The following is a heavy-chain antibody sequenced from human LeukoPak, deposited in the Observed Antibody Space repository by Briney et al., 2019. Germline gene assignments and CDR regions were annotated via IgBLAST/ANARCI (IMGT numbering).Heavy chain of an antibody. J-gene: IGHJ5*02. CDR1: GYSISSGYY. V-gene: IGHV4-38-2*02. CDR3: ARDLGYSGFDWAP. Sequence: SETLSLTCTVSGYSISSGYYWGWIRQPPGKGLEWIGSIYHSGSTYYNPTLKSRVTISVDTSKNQFSLNLTSVTAADAAVYYCARDLGYSGFDWAPWGQGTLVTVSS. CDR2: IYHSGST. D-gene: IGHD5-12*01.